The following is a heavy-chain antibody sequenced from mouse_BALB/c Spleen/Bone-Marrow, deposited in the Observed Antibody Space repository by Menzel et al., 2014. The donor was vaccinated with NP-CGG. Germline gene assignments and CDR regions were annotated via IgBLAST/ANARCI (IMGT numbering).Heavy chain of an antibody. Sequence: VQLQQSGAELVKPGASVKLSCTASGFNIKDTYMHWVKQRPEQGLEWIGRIDPANGNTKYDPNFQGKATITADTSSNTVYMQLRSQTSEDSAVYYCARDYDYFFDYWGQGTTLTVSS. D-gene: IGHD2-4*01. CDR1: GFNIKDTY. CDR2: IDPANGNT. J-gene: IGHJ2*01. CDR3: ARDYDYFFDY. V-gene: IGHV14-3*02.